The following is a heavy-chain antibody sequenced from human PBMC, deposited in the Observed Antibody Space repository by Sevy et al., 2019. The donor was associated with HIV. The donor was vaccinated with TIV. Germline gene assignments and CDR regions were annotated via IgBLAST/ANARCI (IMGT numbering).Heavy chain of an antibody. CDR2: VDHSGGT. D-gene: IGHD5-12*01. Sequence: SETLSLTCAVYGESVSSSYWTWIRQPPGGGLDWVGEVDHSGGTSYNPSLKSRATVSLDTSKRQFSLKLISVTAADTAVYFCARGRSPKRLPLLYSGYDHMTAHFFDYWGQGALVTVSS. CDR3: ARGRSPKRLPLLYSGYDHMTAHFFDY. J-gene: IGHJ4*02. CDR1: GESVSSSY. V-gene: IGHV4-34*01.